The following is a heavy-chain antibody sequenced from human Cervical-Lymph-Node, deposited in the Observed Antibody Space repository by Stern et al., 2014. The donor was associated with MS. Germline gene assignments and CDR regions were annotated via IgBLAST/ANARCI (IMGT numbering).Heavy chain of an antibody. V-gene: IGHV7-4-1*02. CDR1: GYDFKAHA. CDR3: AKLEGGPLPGALPN. D-gene: IGHD3-3*01. J-gene: IGHJ4*02. Sequence: QVQLVQSGPELEKPGASVRVSCKVSGYDFKAHAIDWVRQAPGQGLEWMGFTIAYTGDPTSNQGFTERVITSCEASVSTAYMQISNLKTEDTALYACAKLEGGPLPGALPNWGQGTLVTVSS. CDR2: TIAYTGDP.